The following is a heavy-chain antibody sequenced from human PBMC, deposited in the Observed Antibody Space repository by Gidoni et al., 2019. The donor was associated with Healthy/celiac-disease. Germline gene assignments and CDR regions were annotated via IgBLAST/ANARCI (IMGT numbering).Heavy chain of an antibody. CDR3: ARDLGSSGTVDY. D-gene: IGHD3-22*01. Sequence: QVQLVESGGGVVQPGRSLRLSCAASGFTFSSYAMHWVRQAPGKGLEWVAVISYDGSNKYYADSVKGRFTISRDNSKNTLYLQMNSLRAEDTAVYYCARDLGSSGTVDYWGQGTLVTVSS. J-gene: IGHJ4*02. CDR2: ISYDGSNK. CDR1: GFTFSSYA. V-gene: IGHV3-30-3*01.